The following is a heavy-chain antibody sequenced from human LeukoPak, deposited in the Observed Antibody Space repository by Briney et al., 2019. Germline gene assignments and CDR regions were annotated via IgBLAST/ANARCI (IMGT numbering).Heavy chain of an antibody. CDR1: GGSISSYY. J-gene: IGHJ3*02. V-gene: IGHV4-4*07. CDR3: ARHKPLIRDAFDI. CDR2: IYTSGST. D-gene: IGHD2-21*01. Sequence: SETLSLTCTVSGGSISSYYWSWIRQPPGKGLEWIGRIYTSGSTNYNPSLKSRVTMSVDTSKNQFSLKLSSVTAADTAVYYCARHKPLIRDAFDIWGQGTMVTVSS.